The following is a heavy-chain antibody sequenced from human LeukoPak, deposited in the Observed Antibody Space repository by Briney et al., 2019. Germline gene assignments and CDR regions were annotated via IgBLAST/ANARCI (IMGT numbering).Heavy chain of an antibody. D-gene: IGHD1-1*01. V-gene: IGHV1-69*13. Sequence: SVKVSCKASGYTFTSYDINWVRQAPGQGLEWMGGIIPIFGTANYAQKFQGRVTITADESTSTAYMELSSLRSEDTAVYYCARGGGTDLDYWGQGTLVTVSS. CDR1: GYTFTSYD. J-gene: IGHJ4*02. CDR3: ARGGGTDLDY. CDR2: IIPIFGTA.